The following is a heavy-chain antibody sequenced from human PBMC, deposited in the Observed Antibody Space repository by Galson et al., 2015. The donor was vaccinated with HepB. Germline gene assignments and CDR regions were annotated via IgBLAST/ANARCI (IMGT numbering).Heavy chain of an antibody. CDR2: ISAYNGNT. D-gene: IGHD3-3*01. CDR1: GSTFTSYG. V-gene: IGHV1-18*01. CDR3: ARGRITIFGVVNPWVY. J-gene: IGHJ4*02. Sequence: SVTVSCKASGSTFTSYGISWVRQAPGQGLEWMGWISAYNGNTNYAQKLQGRVTMTTDTSTSTAYMELRSLRSDDTAVYYCARGRITIFGVVNPWVYWGQGTLVTVSS.